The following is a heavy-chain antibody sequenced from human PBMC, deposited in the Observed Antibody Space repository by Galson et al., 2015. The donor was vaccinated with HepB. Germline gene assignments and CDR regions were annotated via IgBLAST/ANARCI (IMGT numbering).Heavy chain of an antibody. V-gene: IGHV1-18*01. CDR2: TSSHSGKP. Sequence: SVKVSCKASGYSFTTYGFNWVRQAPGQGLDWMGWTSSHSGKPFYGQQLQGRVTMTTDTSTSTVYLELRGRRSDDTAVYYCARDREKDRHWLQVNHYDDGMDVWGQGTTVTVSS. CDR3: ARDREKDRHWLQVNHYDDGMDV. D-gene: IGHD3-9*01. CDR1: GYSFTTYG. J-gene: IGHJ6*02.